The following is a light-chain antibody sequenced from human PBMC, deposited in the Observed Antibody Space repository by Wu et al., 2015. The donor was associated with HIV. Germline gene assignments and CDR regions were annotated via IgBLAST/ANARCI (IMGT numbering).Light chain of an antibody. Sequence: EIVLTQSPDTLSLSPGETATLSCRASEALGSDYLAWFRQRPGQAPTLLIYGVLYRATGVPDRFSASGSGADFSLTIRSLEPEDFAVYYCQQYNRDPYNFGQGTKLEIK. CDR2: GVL. CDR1: EALGSDY. V-gene: IGKV3-20*01. CDR3: QQYNRDPYN. J-gene: IGKJ2*01.